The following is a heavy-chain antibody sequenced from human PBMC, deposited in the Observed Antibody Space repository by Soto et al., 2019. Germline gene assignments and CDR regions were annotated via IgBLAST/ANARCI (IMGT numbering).Heavy chain of an antibody. CDR1: GYTFTSYG. Sequence: ASVKVSCKASGYTFTSYGISWVRQAPGQGLEWMGWISAYNGNTNYAQKLQGRVTMTTDTSTSTAYMELRSLRSDDTAVYYCAREDYYDSSGYLRTGFDPWGQGTLVTVSS. V-gene: IGHV1-18*01. CDR3: AREDYYDSSGYLRTGFDP. D-gene: IGHD3-22*01. J-gene: IGHJ5*02. CDR2: ISAYNGNT.